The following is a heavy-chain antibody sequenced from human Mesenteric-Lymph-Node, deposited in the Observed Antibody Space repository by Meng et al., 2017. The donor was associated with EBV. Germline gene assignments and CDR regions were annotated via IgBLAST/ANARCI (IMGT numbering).Heavy chain of an antibody. CDR1: GYTFTTYA. CDR3: ARQTSSGYPDY. CDR2: INTNTGNP. D-gene: IGHD3-22*01. Sequence: QVQLVQSGSEFKKPGASVKVSCKASGYTFTTYAINWVRQAPGQGLEWMGWINTNTGNPTYAQGFTGRFVFSLDTSLSTAYLQINSLKAGDTAVYYCARQTSSGYPDYWGQGTLVTVSS. V-gene: IGHV7-4-1*02. J-gene: IGHJ4*02.